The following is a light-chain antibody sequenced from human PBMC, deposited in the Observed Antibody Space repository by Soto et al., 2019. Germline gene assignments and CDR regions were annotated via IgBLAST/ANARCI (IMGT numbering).Light chain of an antibody. CDR3: SSYTSSSTLLYV. Sequence: QSALTQPASVSGSPGQSITISCTGTSSDVGGYNYVSWYQQHPGKAPNLMIYDVINRPSGVSNRFSGSKSGNTASLTISGLQAEDEADYYCSSYTSSSTLLYVFGTGTKLTVL. V-gene: IGLV2-14*01. J-gene: IGLJ1*01. CDR2: DVI. CDR1: SSDVGGYNY.